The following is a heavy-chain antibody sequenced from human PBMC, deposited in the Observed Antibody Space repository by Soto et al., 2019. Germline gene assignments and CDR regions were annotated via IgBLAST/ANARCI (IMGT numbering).Heavy chain of an antibody. J-gene: IGHJ4*02. CDR1: GFTFSSYA. V-gene: IGHV3-30*04. CDR3: ARDANITIFGVVNYYFAY. CDR2: ISYDGSNK. D-gene: IGHD3-3*01. Sequence: PGGSLRLSCAASGFTFSSYAMHWVRQAPGKGLEWVAIISYDGSNKYYADSVKGRFTISRDNSKNTLYLQMNSLIAEDTAVYYCARDANITIFGVVNYYFAYWGQGTLVTVSS.